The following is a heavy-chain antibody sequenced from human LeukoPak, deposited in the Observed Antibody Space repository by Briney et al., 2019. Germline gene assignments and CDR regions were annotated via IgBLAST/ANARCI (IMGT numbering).Heavy chain of an antibody. Sequence: GGSLRLSCAASGLNFSVYYMTWLRQAPGDGLEWLSHISKSGTTVYYADSVKGRVTISRDSAKNSLYLHMNSLRAEDAAVYYCAAGVALDYWGQGALVTVSS. CDR1: GLNFSVYY. J-gene: IGHJ4*02. CDR2: ISKSGTTV. V-gene: IGHV3-11*01. D-gene: IGHD3-3*01. CDR3: AAGVALDY.